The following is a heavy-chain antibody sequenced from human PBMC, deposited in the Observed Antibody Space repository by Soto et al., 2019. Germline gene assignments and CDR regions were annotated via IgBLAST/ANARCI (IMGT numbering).Heavy chain of an antibody. D-gene: IGHD2-15*01. CDR3: ARLGHCSGTPCNYYMDV. V-gene: IGHV4-59*11. CDR1: DGSTSGHY. CDR2: VYYSGYT. J-gene: IGHJ6*03. Sequence: SETLSLTSIVSDGSTSGHYWTCIRQHPGKGLEWIAYVYYSGYTDYTPSLRSRVTISVDTSKNQFSLQLSSVTAADTAVYFCARLGHCSGTPCNYYMDVWGRGTTVTVPS.